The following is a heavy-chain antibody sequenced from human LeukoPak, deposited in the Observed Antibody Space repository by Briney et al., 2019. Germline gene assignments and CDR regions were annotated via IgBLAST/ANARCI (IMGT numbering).Heavy chain of an antibody. CDR1: GGSISSYY. D-gene: IGHD3-22*01. J-gene: IGHJ5*02. CDR3: ARHRVAISDSSGYYPLRFDP. V-gene: IGHV4-59*08. CDR2: IYYSGST. Sequence: SETLSLTCTVSGGSISSYYWSWIRQPPGKGLEWIGYIYYSGSTNYNPSLKSRVTISVDTSKNQFSLKLSSVTAADTAVYYCARHRVAISDSSGYYPLRFDPWGQGTLVTVSS.